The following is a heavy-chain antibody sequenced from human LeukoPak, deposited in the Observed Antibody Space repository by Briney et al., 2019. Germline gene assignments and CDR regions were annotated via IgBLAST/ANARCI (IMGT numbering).Heavy chain of an antibody. V-gene: IGHV1-69*13. CDR1: GGTFSSYS. D-gene: IGHD1-26*01. CDR2: IIPIFDTA. J-gene: IGHJ6*02. Sequence: SVKVSCKASGGTFSSYSISWVRQAPGQGLEWMGGIIPIFDTADYAQKFQGRVTITADESTSTAYMELSSLRSENTAVFYCARISLGAIWGYYYGMDVWGQGTTVTVSS. CDR3: ARISLGAIWGYYYGMDV.